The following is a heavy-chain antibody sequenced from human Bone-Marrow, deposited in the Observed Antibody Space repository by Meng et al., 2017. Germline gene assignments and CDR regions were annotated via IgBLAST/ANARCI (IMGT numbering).Heavy chain of an antibody. D-gene: IGHD5-12*01. CDR3: AGGVRFIGYDARAFEN. V-gene: IGHV3-23*01. CDR1: GFIFSTYA. Sequence: GESLKISCAASGFIFSTYAMTWVRQAPGKGLEWVSSITGSGDASYADSVKGRFTISSDNSKSTLFLHMNSLTAEDTALYYCAGGVRFIGYDARAFENWGQGTLVTVSS. CDR2: ITGSGDA. J-gene: IGHJ3*02.